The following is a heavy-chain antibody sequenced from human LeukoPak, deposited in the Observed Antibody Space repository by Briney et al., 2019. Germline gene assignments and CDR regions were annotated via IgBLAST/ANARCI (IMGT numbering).Heavy chain of an antibody. J-gene: IGHJ4*02. CDR3: ARDEGVSFDY. Sequence: PGGSLRLSCAASGFTFGAYNMNWVRKAPGKGREWVSCISSSSNYIYYADSVKGRFTISRDNAKNSLFLQMNSLRAEDTAVYYCARDEGVSFDYWGQGILVTVSS. V-gene: IGHV3-21*01. CDR2: ISSSSNYI. CDR1: GFTFGAYN.